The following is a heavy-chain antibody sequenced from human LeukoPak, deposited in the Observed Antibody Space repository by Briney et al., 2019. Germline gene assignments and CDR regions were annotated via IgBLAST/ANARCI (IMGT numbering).Heavy chain of an antibody. CDR2: IGASNGNT. CDR3: ARIGYCSGGSYYSHGSYYFDY. V-gene: IGHV1-18*01. Sequence: ASVKLSCKASGYTFTSYGISWVRQAPGQGLEGMGWIGASNGNTNYAQKHQGRVTMTTDTSTSTAYMELRSLRSDDTAVYYCARIGYCSGGSYYSHGSYYFDYWGQGTLVTVSS. J-gene: IGHJ4*02. D-gene: IGHD2-15*01. CDR1: GYTFTSYG.